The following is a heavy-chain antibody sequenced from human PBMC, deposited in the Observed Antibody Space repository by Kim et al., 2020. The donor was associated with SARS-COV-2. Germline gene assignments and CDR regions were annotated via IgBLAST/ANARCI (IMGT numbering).Heavy chain of an antibody. Sequence: SETLSLTCTVSGGSISSYYWSWIRQPPGKGLEWIGYIYYSGSTNYNPSLKSRVTISVDTSKNQFSLKLSSVTAADTAVYYCARHMAYNWNGVPPPSNAFDIWGQGTMVTVSS. D-gene: IGHD1-1*01. CDR3: ARHMAYNWNGVPPPSNAFDI. V-gene: IGHV4-59*08. J-gene: IGHJ3*02. CDR2: IYYSGST. CDR1: GGSISSYY.